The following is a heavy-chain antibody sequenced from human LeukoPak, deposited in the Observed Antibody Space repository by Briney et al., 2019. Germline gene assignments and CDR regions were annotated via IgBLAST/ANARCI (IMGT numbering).Heavy chain of an antibody. J-gene: IGHJ3*02. CDR3: ARDLYCSGGSCHTPVAFDI. V-gene: IGHV1-2*02. CDR1: GYTFTRYY. Sequence: ASVKVSCKASGYTFTRYYMHWVRQAPRQGLEWMGWINPNSGDTNYAQKFQGRVTMTRDTSISTAYMELSRLRSDDTAVYYCARDLYCSGGSCHTPVAFDIWGQGTMVTVSS. D-gene: IGHD2-15*01. CDR2: INPNSGDT.